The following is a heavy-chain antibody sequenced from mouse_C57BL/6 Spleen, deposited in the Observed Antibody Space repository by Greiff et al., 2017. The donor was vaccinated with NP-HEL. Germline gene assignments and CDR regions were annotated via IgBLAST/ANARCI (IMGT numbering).Heavy chain of an antibody. CDR3: ARLDTTVGY. D-gene: IGHD1-1*01. J-gene: IGHJ2*01. Sequence: QVQLQQSGPELVKPGASVKISCKASGYAFSSSWMHWVKQRPGKGLEWIGRIYPGDGDTNYNGKFKGKATLTADKSSSTAYMQLSSLTSEDSAVYCCARLDTTVGYWGQGTTLTVSS. CDR1: GYAFSSSW. V-gene: IGHV1-82*01. CDR2: IYPGDGDT.